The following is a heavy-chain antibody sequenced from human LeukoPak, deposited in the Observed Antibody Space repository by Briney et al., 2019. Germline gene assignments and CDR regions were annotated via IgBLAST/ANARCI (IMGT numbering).Heavy chain of an antibody. J-gene: IGHJ3*02. V-gene: IGHV1-69*13. D-gene: IGHD4-23*01. Sequence: ASVKVSCKASGGTFSSYAISWVRQAPGQGLEWMGGIIPIFGTANYAQKFQGRVTITADESTSTAYMELSSLRSEDTAVYYCARGGGDSGSFAFDIWGQGTMVTVSS. CDR3: ARGGGDSGSFAFDI. CDR2: IIPIFGTA. CDR1: GGTFSSYA.